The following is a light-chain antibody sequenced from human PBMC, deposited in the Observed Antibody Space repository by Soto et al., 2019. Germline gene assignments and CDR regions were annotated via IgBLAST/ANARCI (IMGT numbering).Light chain of an antibody. CDR3: QQYYRFPWT. Sequence: IRVTQSPSSLTASTGDRITITCRASQNVSTYLDWYQQQQGRAPKLLIYAASTLQGGVPSRFSGSGSGTDFSLTISSLRSEDFATYYCQQYYRFPWTFGQVTKV. J-gene: IGKJ1*01. V-gene: IGKV1-8*01. CDR1: QNVSTY. CDR2: AAS.